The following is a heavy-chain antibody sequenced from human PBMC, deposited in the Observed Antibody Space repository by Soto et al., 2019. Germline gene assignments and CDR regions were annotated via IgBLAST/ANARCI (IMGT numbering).Heavy chain of an antibody. CDR1: GLTFSRAD. Sequence: EVQLSESGGGLVQPGGSLRLSCAASGLTFSRADLSWVRQAPGKGLEWVSAIGGSGGDIHYADSVKGRFTVSRDNPKNTLFLQMSSLRVEDTAIYYCATHSWDHWGQGTLVTVSS. V-gene: IGHV3-23*01. J-gene: IGHJ4*02. CDR2: IGGSGGDI. CDR3: ATHSWDH.